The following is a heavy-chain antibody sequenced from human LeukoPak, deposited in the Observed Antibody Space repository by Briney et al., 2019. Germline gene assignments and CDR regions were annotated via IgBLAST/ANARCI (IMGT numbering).Heavy chain of an antibody. CDR3: ARVGGCTNTSCDFDY. CDR1: GLSISTYY. V-gene: IGHV4-59*01. CDR2: ISYSGTT. Sequence: SSETLSLTCTVSGLSISTYYWSWIRQSPGKGLEWIGYISYSGTTNYNPSLNSRVTISLHTSKNQFSLKLSSLTAADTAVYYCARVGGCTNTSCDFDYWGQGTLVTVSS. D-gene: IGHD2-2*01. J-gene: IGHJ4*02.